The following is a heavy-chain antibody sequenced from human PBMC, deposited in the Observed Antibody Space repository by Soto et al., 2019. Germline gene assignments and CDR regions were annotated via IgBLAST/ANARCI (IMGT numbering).Heavy chain of an antibody. J-gene: IGHJ4*02. D-gene: IGHD3-22*01. CDR2: IYYSGST. CDR3: ARHKGGTNYLDSGGYPDY. Sequence: SETLSLTCNVSGGSISSSSYYWGWIRQPPGKGLEWIGSIYYSGSTYYNPSLKSRVTISVDTSKNQFSLKLSSVTAADTAVYYCARHKGGTNYLDSGGYPDYWGQGTLVTVSS. V-gene: IGHV4-39*01. CDR1: GGSISSSSYY.